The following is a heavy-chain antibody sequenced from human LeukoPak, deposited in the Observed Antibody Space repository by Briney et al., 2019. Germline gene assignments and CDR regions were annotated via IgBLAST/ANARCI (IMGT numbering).Heavy chain of an antibody. CDR2: ISSSGSTI. V-gene: IGHV3-11*01. CDR1: GFTFSDYY. D-gene: IGHD5-24*01. CDR3: ARDPEMDTRAFDY. J-gene: IGHJ4*02. Sequence: GGSLRLSCAASGFTFSDYYMSWIRQAPGKGLEWVSYISSSGSTIYYADSVKGRFTISRDNAKNSLYLQMNSLRAEDTAVYYCARDPEMDTRAFDYRGQGTLVTVSS.